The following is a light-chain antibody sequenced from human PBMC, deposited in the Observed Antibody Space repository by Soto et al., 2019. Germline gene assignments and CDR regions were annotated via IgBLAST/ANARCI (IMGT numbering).Light chain of an antibody. CDR3: LQHETYPRT. CDR2: GTS. Sequence: DIQMTQSPSSLFASVGDRVSITCRASQGIRNNLGWYQQRPGKAPKRLIYGTSNLQTGVPSRFRGSGCGTDFTLTISSLQPEDFATYYCLQHETYPRTFGQGTKVDIK. V-gene: IGKV1-17*01. CDR1: QGIRNN. J-gene: IGKJ1*01.